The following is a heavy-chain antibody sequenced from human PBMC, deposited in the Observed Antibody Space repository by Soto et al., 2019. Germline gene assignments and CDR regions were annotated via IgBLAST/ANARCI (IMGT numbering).Heavy chain of an antibody. Sequence: QVQLQESGPGLVKPSQTLSLTCTVSGASIVSLDYYWTWIRQPPVQGLEWIGHIYHTGATYYNPSLESRVVMSVDTSNNQFSLKLSSVTAADTAVFYFARGAVVNLGRGVMGGNGFDPWGQGTMVTVAS. CDR2: IYHTGAT. D-gene: IGHD3-10*01. V-gene: IGHV4-30-4*01. J-gene: IGHJ5*02. CDR3: ARGAVVNLGRGVMGGNGFDP. CDR1: GASIVSLDYY.